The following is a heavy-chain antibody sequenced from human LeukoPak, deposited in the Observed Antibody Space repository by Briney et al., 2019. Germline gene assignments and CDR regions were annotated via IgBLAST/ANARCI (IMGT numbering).Heavy chain of an antibody. CDR3: ARGGYSKVWFDP. J-gene: IGHJ5*02. CDR2: INHSGST. V-gene: IGHV4-34*01. CDR1: GGSVSNYY. Sequence: PSETLSLTCSVSGGSVSNYYWSWIRQPPGKGLEWIGEINHSGSTNYNPSLKSRVTISVDTSKNQFSLKLSSVTAADTAVYYCARGGYSKVWFDPWGQGTLVTVSS. D-gene: IGHD4-11*01.